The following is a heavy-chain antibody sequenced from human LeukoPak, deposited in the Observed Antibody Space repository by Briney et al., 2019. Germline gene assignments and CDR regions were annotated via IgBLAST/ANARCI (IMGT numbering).Heavy chain of an antibody. CDR1: GFTFSNYW. V-gene: IGHV3-74*03. Sequence: GGSLRLSCAASGFTFSNYWMHWVRQAPGKGLVWVSRINSDGSSTTNADSVKGRFTISRDNAKNTLYLQMNSLRGEDTAVYYRAGGFGFDNWGQGTLVTVSS. CDR3: AGGFGFDN. CDR2: INSDGSST. J-gene: IGHJ4*02. D-gene: IGHD3-10*01.